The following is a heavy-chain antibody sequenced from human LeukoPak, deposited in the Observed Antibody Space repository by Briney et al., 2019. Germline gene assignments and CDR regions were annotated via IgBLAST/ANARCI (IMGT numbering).Heavy chain of an antibody. CDR1: GLIFSSHG. V-gene: IGHV3-33*05. D-gene: IGHD3-10*01. CDR2: ISLDGTKK. CDR3: ARDRAVSWLDS. Sequence: GRSLRLSCAASGLIFSSHGFHWVRQPPGKGLEWVTFISLDGTKKSYADSVKGRFTFSRDDSKNTLHLEMNSLRAEDTAVYYCARDRAVSWLDSWGLGTLVTVSA. J-gene: IGHJ5*01.